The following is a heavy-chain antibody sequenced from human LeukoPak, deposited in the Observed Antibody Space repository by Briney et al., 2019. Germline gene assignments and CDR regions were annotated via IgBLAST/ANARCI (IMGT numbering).Heavy chain of an antibody. CDR2: ISYDGSNK. D-gene: IGHD6-19*01. CDR3: ARDSQSRYFDY. CDR1: GFTFSSYA. J-gene: IGHJ4*02. Sequence: GGSLILSCAASGFTFSSYAMHWVRQAPGKGLEWVAVISYDGSNKYYADSVKGRFTISRDNSKNTLYLQMNSLRAEDTAVYYCARDSQSRYFDYWGQGTLVTVSS. V-gene: IGHV3-30*01.